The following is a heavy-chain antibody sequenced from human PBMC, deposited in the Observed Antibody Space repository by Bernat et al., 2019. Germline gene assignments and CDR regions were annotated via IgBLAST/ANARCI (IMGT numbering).Heavy chain of an antibody. J-gene: IGHJ6*02. CDR3: ARGWGLYSYGYMPYYYGMDV. D-gene: IGHD5-18*01. CDR2: ISSSSSYI. V-gene: IGHV3-21*01. Sequence: EVQLLESGGGLVQPGGSLRLSCAASGFTFSSYAMSWVRQAPGKGLEWVSSISSSSSYIYYADSVKGRFTISRDNAKNSLYLQMNSLRAEDTAVYYCARGWGLYSYGYMPYYYGMDVWGQGTTVTVSS. CDR1: GFTFSSYA.